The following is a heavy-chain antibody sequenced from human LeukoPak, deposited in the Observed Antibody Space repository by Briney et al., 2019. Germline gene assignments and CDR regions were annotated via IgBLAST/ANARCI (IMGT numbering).Heavy chain of an antibody. V-gene: IGHV3-30*02. J-gene: IGHJ4*02. CDR3: AKDYYCSGGSCYFTSPMNFDY. CDR1: GFTFSSYG. D-gene: IGHD2-15*01. CDR2: IGYDGSNK. Sequence: GGSLRLSCAASGFTFSSYGMHWVRQAPGKGLEWVAFIGYDGSNKYYADSVKGRFTISRDNSKNTLYLQMNSLRAEDTAVYYCAKDYYCSGGSCYFTSPMNFDYWGQGTLVTVSS.